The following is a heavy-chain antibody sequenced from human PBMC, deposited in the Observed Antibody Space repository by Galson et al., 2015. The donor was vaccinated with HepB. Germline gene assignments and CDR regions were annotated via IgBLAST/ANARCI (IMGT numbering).Heavy chain of an antibody. CDR1: GFMFSSHW. D-gene: IGHD4-17*01. Sequence: SLRLSCAASGFMFSSHWMNWVRQAPGKGLEWVANIKEDGSEKYYVDSVKGRFTISRDNAKKSLYLQMNSLRAEDTAVYYCARRDYVRGFDYWGQGTLVTVSS. J-gene: IGHJ4*02. CDR3: ARRDYVRGFDY. CDR2: IKEDGSEK. V-gene: IGHV3-7*01.